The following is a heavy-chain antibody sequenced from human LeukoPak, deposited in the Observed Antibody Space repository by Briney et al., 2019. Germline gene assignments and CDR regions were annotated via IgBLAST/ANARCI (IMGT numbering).Heavy chain of an antibody. J-gene: IGHJ4*02. V-gene: IGHV3-9*01. CDR1: GFPFHDYT. D-gene: IGHD2-2*01. CDR2: ISWNSGGI. Sequence: GGSLRLSCAASGFPFHDYTMHWVRQAPGKGLEWVSVISWNSGGIGYADSVKGRFTISRDNARNSLYLQMNSLRAEDTALYYCAKGYAQKDYYFDYWGQGTLVTVSS. CDR3: AKGYAQKDYYFDY.